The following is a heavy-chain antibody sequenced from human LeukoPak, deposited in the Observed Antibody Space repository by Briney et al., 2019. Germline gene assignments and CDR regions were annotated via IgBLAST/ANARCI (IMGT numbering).Heavy chain of an antibody. CDR1: GGSISSYY. CDR2: IYTSGST. D-gene: IGHD3-10*01. V-gene: IGHV4-4*07. J-gene: IGHJ4*02. Sequence: SETLSLTCTVSGGSISSYYWSWIRQPAGKGLEWIGRIYTSGSTNYNPSLKSRVTMSVDTSKNQFSLKLSSVTAADTAVYYCARSHIRGGLFDYWGQRTLVTVSS. CDR3: ARSHIRGGLFDY.